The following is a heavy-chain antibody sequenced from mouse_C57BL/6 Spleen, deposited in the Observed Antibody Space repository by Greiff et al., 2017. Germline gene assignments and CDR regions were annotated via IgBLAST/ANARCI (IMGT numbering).Heavy chain of an antibody. Sequence: VQLQQSGPELVKPGASVKLSCKASGYTFTSYDINWVKQRPGQGLEWIGWIYPGDGSTKYNEKFKGKATLTVDTSSSTAYMELHSLTSEDSAVYLWSRTTDYLCDWGQGTTLTVSS. CDR2: IYPGDGST. CDR3: SRTTDYLCD. D-gene: IGHD2-13*01. CDR1: GYTFTSYD. V-gene: IGHV1-85*01. J-gene: IGHJ2*01.